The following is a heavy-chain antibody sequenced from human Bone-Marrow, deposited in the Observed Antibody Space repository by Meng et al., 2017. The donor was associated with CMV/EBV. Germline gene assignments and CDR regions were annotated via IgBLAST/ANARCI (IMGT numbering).Heavy chain of an antibody. V-gene: IGHV3-21*01. CDR1: GFTFSSYA. J-gene: IGHJ4*02. CDR2: ISSSSSYI. CDR3: ARGLLDWLPNDY. Sequence: GESLKISCAASGFTFSSYAMSWVRQAPGKGLEWVSSISSSSSYIYYADSVKGRFTISRDNAKNSLYLQMNSLRAEDTAVYYCARGLLDWLPNDYWGQGTLVTVSS. D-gene: IGHD5-18*01.